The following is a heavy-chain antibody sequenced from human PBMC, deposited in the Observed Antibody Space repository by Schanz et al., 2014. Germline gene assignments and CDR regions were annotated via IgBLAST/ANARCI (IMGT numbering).Heavy chain of an antibody. CDR1: EFSFSSFG. D-gene: IGHD2-21*01. Sequence: VQLVESGGGLVQPGESLRLSCAASEFSFSSFGMNWVRQAPGKGLEWVSYISSSSSTIYYADSVKGRFTISRDNSKNTLYLQMNSLRAEDTAVYSCAKGQLLSYYVAYWGQGTLVTVSS. CDR3: AKGQLLSYYVAY. J-gene: IGHJ4*02. CDR2: ISSSSSTI. V-gene: IGHV3-48*01.